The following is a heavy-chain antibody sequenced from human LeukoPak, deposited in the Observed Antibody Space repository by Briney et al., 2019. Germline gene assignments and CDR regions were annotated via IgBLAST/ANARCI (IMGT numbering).Heavy chain of an antibody. V-gene: IGHV4-59*01. J-gene: IGHJ4*02. D-gene: IGHD3-22*01. Sequence: SETLSLTCTVSGGSISSYYWSWIRQPPGKGLEWIGYIYYSGSTNYNPSLKSRVTISVDTSKNQFSLKLCSVTAADTAVYYCARTYYYDSSGYLFDYWGQGTLVTVSS. CDR2: IYYSGST. CDR3: ARTYYYDSSGYLFDY. CDR1: GGSISSYY.